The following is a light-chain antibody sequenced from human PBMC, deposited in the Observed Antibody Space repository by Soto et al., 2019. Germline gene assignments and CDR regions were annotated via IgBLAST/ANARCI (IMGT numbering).Light chain of an antibody. V-gene: IGKV1-27*01. CDR3: QIYDNAPWT. CDR2: AAS. J-gene: IGKJ1*01. Sequence: DIQMTQSPSSLSASVGDRVTITCRASQGIGDYLAWYQQKPGKVPKPLIYAASTLQSGVPSRFSGSRSGTDFTLIISSLQPEDVATYYCQIYDNAPWTFGQGTKVELK. CDR1: QGIGDY.